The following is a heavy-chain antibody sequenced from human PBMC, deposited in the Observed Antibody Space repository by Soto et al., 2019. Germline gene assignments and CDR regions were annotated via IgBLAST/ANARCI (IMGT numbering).Heavy chain of an antibody. D-gene: IGHD3-22*01. V-gene: IGHV5-10-1*01. CDR1: VYSFTSYW. J-gene: IGHJ6*02. CDR2: IDPSDSYT. Sequence: PGESLKISCKGSVYSFTSYWISWVRQMPGKGLEWMGRIDPSDSYTNYSPSFQGHVTISADKSISTAYLQWSSLKASDTAMYYCARLLNYYDSSGYYENVYYYYGMDVWGQGTTVTVSS. CDR3: ARLLNYYDSSGYYENVYYYYGMDV.